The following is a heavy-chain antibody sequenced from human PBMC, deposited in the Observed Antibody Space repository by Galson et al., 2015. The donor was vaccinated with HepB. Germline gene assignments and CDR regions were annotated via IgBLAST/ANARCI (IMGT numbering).Heavy chain of an antibody. D-gene: IGHD5-24*01. V-gene: IGHV3-23*01. J-gene: IGHJ4*02. CDR1: GFNFNKSG. Sequence: LRLSCAVSGFNFNKSGMNWVRPAPGKGLEWVSGISGSGDSKWYVDSVKGRFTVSRDNSGNRLYLQMIGLRDDDTAIYYCVKDNGYFSSFFDYWGQGTPVTVSS. CDR2: ISGSGDSK. CDR3: VKDNGYFSSFFDY.